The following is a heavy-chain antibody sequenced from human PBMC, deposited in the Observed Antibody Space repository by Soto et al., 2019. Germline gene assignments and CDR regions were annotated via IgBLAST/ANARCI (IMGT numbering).Heavy chain of an antibody. V-gene: IGHV1-18*01. CDR1: GYIFTNYA. Sequence: QVQLVQSAAEVRKPGASVKVSCKASGYIFTNYAISWVRQSPGQGPEWMGWISGYNGDTNTHYSQKFQGRVTMTTDMSSTTAYMELRSLRSDDTAVYYCARDNDVWTRSLFDNWGQGTLVTVSS. D-gene: IGHD3-3*01. CDR2: ISGYNGDTNT. CDR3: ARDNDVWTRSLFDN. J-gene: IGHJ4*02.